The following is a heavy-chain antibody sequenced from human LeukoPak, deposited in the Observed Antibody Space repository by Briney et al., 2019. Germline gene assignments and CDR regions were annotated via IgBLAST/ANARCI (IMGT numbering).Heavy chain of an antibody. CDR2: IKEEGSEK. D-gene: IGHD2-21*01. CDR3: ARNGRGDSGAFDI. V-gene: IGHV3-7*01. J-gene: IGHJ3*02. CDR1: GFTFSSYW. Sequence: GGSLRLSCAASGFTFSSYWMSWVRQAPGKGLEWVANIKEEGSEKCYVDSVRGRFTISRDNAKNSLYLQMNSLRAEDTAVYYCARNGRGDSGAFDIWGQGTMVTVSS.